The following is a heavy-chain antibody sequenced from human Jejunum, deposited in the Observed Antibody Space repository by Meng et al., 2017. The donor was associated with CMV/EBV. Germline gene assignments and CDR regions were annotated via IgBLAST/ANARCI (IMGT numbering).Heavy chain of an antibody. CDR3: VTRGKFNLVWSFDI. D-gene: IGHD6-6*01. CDR2: TYYRSKWYN. V-gene: IGHV6-1*01. CDR1: VSSKDVT. J-gene: IGHJ3*02. Sequence: VSSKDVTWDWIRQSPSGGLEWLGRTYYRSKWYNDYAQSVKGRISVTPDTSKNQFSLELNSVSPADAAVYYCVTRGKFNLVWSFDIWGQGTTVTVSS.